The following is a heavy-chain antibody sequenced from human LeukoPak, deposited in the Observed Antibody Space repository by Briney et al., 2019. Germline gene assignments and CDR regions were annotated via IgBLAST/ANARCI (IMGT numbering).Heavy chain of an antibody. CDR1: GYTFTSYD. Sequence: ASVKVSCKASGYTFTSYDINWVRQATGQGLEWMGWMNPNSGNTGYAQKFQGRVTTTRNTSISTAYMELSSLRSEDTAVYYCARGRLRYFDWLAHSSSDPNWFDPWGQGTLVTVSS. CDR3: ARGRLRYFDWLAHSSSDPNWFDP. V-gene: IGHV1-8*01. CDR2: MNPNSGNT. D-gene: IGHD3-9*01. J-gene: IGHJ5*02.